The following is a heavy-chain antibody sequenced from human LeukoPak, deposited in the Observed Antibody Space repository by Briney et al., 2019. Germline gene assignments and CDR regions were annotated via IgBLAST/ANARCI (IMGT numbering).Heavy chain of an antibody. J-gene: IGHJ4*02. Sequence: SWIRQPPGKGLEWIGYIYYSGSTYYNPSLKSRVTISVDTSKNQFSLKLSSVTAADTAVYYCARDDYSNYVNWGQGALVTVSS. CDR2: IYYSGST. V-gene: IGHV4-30-4*08. D-gene: IGHD4-11*01. CDR3: ARDDYSNYVN.